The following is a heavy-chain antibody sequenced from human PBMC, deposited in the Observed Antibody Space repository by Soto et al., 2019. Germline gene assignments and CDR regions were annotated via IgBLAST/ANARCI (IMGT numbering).Heavy chain of an antibody. CDR3: VGALTYEVPYYYYGMDV. V-gene: IGHV3-7*01. Sequence: GGSLRLSCAASGFSFSTYLMSWVRQAPGKGLEWVANIKQGGNEKLYVDSVKGRFTISRDNDKKSLYLQMDSLRAEDTAVYYCVGALTYEVPYYYYGMDVWGQGTTVTVSS. J-gene: IGHJ6*02. CDR1: GFSFSTYL. CDR2: IKQGGNEK. D-gene: IGHD3-16*01.